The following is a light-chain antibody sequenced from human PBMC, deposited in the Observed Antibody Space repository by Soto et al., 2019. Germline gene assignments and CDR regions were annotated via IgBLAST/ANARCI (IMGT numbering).Light chain of an antibody. CDR2: DVR. CDR3: SSYTRSSTHV. Sequence: QSALTQPASVSASPGQSITISCTGTSSDVVGYNYVSWYQQHPGQAPKLMIYDVRNRPSGVSARFSGSKSGNTASLTISGLQAEDDADYYCSSYTRSSTHVFGTGTKVTVL. J-gene: IGLJ1*01. V-gene: IGLV2-14*01. CDR1: SSDVVGYNY.